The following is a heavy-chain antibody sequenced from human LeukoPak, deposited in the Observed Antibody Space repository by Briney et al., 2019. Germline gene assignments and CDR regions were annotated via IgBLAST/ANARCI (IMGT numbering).Heavy chain of an antibody. J-gene: IGHJ4*02. V-gene: IGHV4-39*01. CDR1: GGSISSSSYY. D-gene: IGHD5-18*01. CDR3: ARGGIRGYSYGLN. Sequence: SETLSLTCTVSGGSISSSSYYWGWIRQPPGKGLEWIGSIYYSGSTCYNPSLKSRVTLSVDTSKNQFSLKLSSVTAADTAVYYCARGGIRGYSYGLNWGQGTLVTVSS. CDR2: IYYSGST.